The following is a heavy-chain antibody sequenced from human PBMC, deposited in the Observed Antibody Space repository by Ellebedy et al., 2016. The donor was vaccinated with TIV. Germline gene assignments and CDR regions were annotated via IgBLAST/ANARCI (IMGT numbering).Heavy chain of an antibody. CDR1: GYTFTSYG. CDR2: ISTYIGNT. J-gene: IGHJ3*02. Sequence: ASVKVSCKASGYTFTSYGISWVRQAPGQGLEWMGWISTYIGNTNYAQKLQGRVTMTTDTSTSTAYMELRSLRSDDTAVYYCARVGELGSYYAFDIWGQGTMVTVSS. D-gene: IGHD1-26*01. CDR3: ARVGELGSYYAFDI. V-gene: IGHV1-18*01.